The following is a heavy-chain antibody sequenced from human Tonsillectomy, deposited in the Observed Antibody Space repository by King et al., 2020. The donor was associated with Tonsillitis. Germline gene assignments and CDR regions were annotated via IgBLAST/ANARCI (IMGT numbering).Heavy chain of an antibody. CDR2: ISYDGSNK. CDR3: ANEGAETTLGGYFDY. D-gene: IGHD4-17*01. V-gene: IGHV3-30*18. Sequence: VQLVESGGGVVQPGRSLRLSCAASGFTFSNYGMHWVRQAPGKRLEWVAVISYDGSNKYYADFVKGRFTISRDNSKNTLYLQMNSLRTEDTAVYSCANEGAETTLGGYFDYWGQGTLVTVSS. J-gene: IGHJ4*02. CDR1: GFTFSNYG.